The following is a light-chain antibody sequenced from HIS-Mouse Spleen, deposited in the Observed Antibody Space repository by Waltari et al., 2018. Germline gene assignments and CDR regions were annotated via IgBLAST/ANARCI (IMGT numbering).Light chain of an antibody. CDR2: GAS. J-gene: IGKJ2*01. CDR3: QQYNNWYT. Sequence: EIVMTQSPATLSVSPGERATLSCRASQRVSSNLAWYQQKPGQAPRPLIYGASTRATGIPARFSGSGSGTEFTLTISSLQSEDFAVYYCQQYNNWYTFGQGTKLEIK. V-gene: IGKV3-15*01. CDR1: QRVSSN.